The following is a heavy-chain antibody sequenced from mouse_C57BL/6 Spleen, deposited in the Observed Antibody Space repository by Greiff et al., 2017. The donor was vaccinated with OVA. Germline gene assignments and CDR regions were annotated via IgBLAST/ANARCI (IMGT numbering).Heavy chain of an antibody. J-gene: IGHJ2*01. Sequence: QVQLQQSGAELVRPGASVTLSCKASGYTFTDYEMHWVKQTPVHGLEWIGAIDPETGGTAYNQKFKGKAILTADKSSSTAYMELRSLTSEDSAVYYCTRSYYGSSYNFDYWGKGTTLTVSS. V-gene: IGHV1-15*01. D-gene: IGHD1-1*01. CDR3: TRSYYGSSYNFDY. CDR1: GYTFTDYE. CDR2: IDPETGGT.